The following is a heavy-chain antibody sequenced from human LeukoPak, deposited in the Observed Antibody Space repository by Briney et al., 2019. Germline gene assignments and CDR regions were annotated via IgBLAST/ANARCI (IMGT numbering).Heavy chain of an antibody. V-gene: IGHV3-30*18. CDR2: ISYDGSKK. J-gene: IGHJ5*02. CDR3: AKDSRWLWIAAAGPNWFDP. CDR1: GFTFSNYG. D-gene: IGHD6-13*01. Sequence: GRSLRLSCADSGFTFSNYGMHWVRRAPGKGLEWVAVISYDGSKKYYADSVKGRFTISRDNSKNTLYLQMNSLRAEDTAVYYCAKDSRWLWIAAAGPNWFDPWGQGTLVTVSS.